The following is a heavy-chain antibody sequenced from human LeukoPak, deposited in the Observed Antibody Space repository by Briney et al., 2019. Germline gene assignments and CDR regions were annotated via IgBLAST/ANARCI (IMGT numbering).Heavy chain of an antibody. Sequence: TGGSLRLSCAASGFTFSSYAMSWVRQAPGKGLEWVSAISGSGGSTYYAGSVKGRLTISRDNSKNTLYLQMNSLRAEDTAVYYCAKDENSSGWYFDYWGQGTLVTVSS. J-gene: IGHJ4*02. V-gene: IGHV3-23*01. CDR1: GFTFSSYA. CDR2: ISGSGGST. CDR3: AKDENSSGWYFDY. D-gene: IGHD6-19*01.